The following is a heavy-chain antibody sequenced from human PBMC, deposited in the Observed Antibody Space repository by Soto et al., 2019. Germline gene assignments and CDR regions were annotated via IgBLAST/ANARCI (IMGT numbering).Heavy chain of an antibody. CDR1: GYSLTDYY. V-gene: IGHV1-2*02. CDR3: VRSPGDFRYGLDV. D-gene: IGHD2-21*02. Sequence: QVQLVQSGAEVKEPGASVKVSCKASGYSLTDYYMHWVRQAPGQGLEWLGWINPSTGVTHLAQKFQGRVTLTRDTSISTAYMELSRLRSDDTALYYCVRSPGDFRYGLDVWGQGTTVTVSS. J-gene: IGHJ6*02. CDR2: INPSTGVT.